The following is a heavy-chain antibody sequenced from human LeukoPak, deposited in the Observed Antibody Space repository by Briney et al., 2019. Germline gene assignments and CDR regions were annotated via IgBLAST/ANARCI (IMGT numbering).Heavy chain of an antibody. Sequence: GASVKVSCKASGYTFTGYYMHWVRQAPRQGLEWMGWINPNSGGTNYAQKFQGRVTMTRDTSISTAYMELSRLRSDDTAVYYCARVSGDGWFGELLFDYWGQGTLVTVSS. J-gene: IGHJ4*02. CDR2: INPNSGGT. V-gene: IGHV1-2*02. D-gene: IGHD3-10*01. CDR1: GYTFTGYY. CDR3: ARVSGDGWFGELLFDY.